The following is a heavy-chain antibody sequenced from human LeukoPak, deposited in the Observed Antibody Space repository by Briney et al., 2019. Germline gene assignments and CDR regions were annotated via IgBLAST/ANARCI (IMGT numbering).Heavy chain of an antibody. J-gene: IGHJ4*02. CDR3: ARALSSGYYTTIDY. V-gene: IGHV1-69*04. D-gene: IGHD3-22*01. CDR1: GGTFSSYA. CDR2: IIPILGIA. Sequence: ASVKVSCKASGGTFSSYAISWVRQAPGQGLEWMGRIIPILGIANYAQKFQGRVMITADKSTSTAYMELSSLRSEDTAVYYCARALSSGYYTTIDYWGQGTLVTVSS.